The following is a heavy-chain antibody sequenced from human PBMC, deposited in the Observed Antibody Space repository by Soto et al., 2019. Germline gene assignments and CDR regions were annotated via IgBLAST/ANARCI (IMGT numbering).Heavy chain of an antibody. J-gene: IGHJ4*02. CDR2: ISAYNGNT. CDR1: GYTFTSYG. D-gene: IGHD3-16*02. Sequence: QVQLVQSGAEVKKPGASVKVSCKASGYTFTSYGISWVRQAPGQGLEWMGWISAYNGNTNYAQKLQGRVTMTTDTTTSTAYMELRSMRSEDTAVYYCAMAIWGSYRQGALGYWGQGTLGTVSS. V-gene: IGHV1-18*01. CDR3: AMAIWGSYRQGALGY.